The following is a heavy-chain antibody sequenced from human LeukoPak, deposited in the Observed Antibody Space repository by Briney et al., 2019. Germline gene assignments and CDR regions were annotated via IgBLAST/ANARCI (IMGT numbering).Heavy chain of an antibody. CDR2: IYYSGST. Sequence: PSETLSLTCTVSGGSISSGSYYWGWIRQPPGKGLEWIGSIYYSGSTYYNPSPKSRVTISVDTSKNQFSLKLSSVTAADTAVYYCARRRGLDGSGSYYNNWGQGTLVTVSS. CDR3: ARRRGLDGSGSYYNN. J-gene: IGHJ4*02. V-gene: IGHV4-39*01. D-gene: IGHD3-10*01. CDR1: GGSISSGSYY.